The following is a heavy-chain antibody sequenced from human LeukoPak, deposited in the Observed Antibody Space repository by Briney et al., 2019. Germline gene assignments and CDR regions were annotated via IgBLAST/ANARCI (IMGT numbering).Heavy chain of an antibody. J-gene: IGHJ6*03. CDR1: GGSISSGSYY. Sequence: SETLSLTCTVSGGSISSGSYYWSWIRQPAGKGLEWIGRIYTSGSTNYNPSLKSRVTISVDTSKNQFSLKLSSVTAADTAVYYCARVRENNYYYYYMDVWGKGTTVTVSS. V-gene: IGHV4-61*02. D-gene: IGHD1/OR15-1a*01. CDR2: IYTSGST. CDR3: ARVRENNYYYYYMDV.